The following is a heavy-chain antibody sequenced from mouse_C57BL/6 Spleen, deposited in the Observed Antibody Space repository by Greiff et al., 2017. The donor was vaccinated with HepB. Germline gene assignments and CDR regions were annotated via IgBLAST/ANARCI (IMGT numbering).Heavy chain of an antibody. V-gene: IGHV1-69*01. Sequence: QVQLQQSGAELVMPGASVKLSCKASGYTFTSYWMHWVKQRPGQGLEWIGEIDPSDSYTNYNQKFKGKSTLTVDKSSSTAYMQLSSLTSEDSAVYYCARFPCDYWGQGTTLTVSS. CDR1: GYTFTSYW. CDR2: IDPSDSYT. CDR3: ARFPCDY. J-gene: IGHJ2*01.